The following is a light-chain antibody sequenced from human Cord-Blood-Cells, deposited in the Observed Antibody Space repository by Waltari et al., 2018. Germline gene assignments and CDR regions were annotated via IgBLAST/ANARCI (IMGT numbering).Light chain of an antibody. CDR3: QQYDNLPT. J-gene: IGKJ4*01. V-gene: IGKV1-33*01. CDR1: QDISNY. CDR2: DAS. Sequence: DIQMTQSPSSLSASVGDRVTITCQASQDISNYLNWYQQKLGKAPKLLIYDASNLETGVPSRFSGSGSGTDFTCTISSLQPEDIATYYCQQYDNLPTFGGGTKVEIK.